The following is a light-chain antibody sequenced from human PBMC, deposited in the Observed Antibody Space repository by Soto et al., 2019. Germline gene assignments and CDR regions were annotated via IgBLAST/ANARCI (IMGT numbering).Light chain of an antibody. CDR1: QSISSS. CDR3: QKSYSTPRK. Sequence: DIEVTDSRSSLSVSVVDRVTITLLASQSISSSLNWYQQKPGKAPKLLIYAASSLQSGFPSRFSGSGSGTDFTLTISSLQPEDFATYYCQKSYSTPRKFGQGTKVDIK. J-gene: IGKJ1*01. CDR2: AAS. V-gene: IGKV1-39*01.